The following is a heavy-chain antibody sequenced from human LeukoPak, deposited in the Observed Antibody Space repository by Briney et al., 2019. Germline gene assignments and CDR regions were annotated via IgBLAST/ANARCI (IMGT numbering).Heavy chain of an antibody. D-gene: IGHD2-2*01. CDR1: GGTFSSYA. CDR3: ARVDQPYVVVDRHAFDI. CDR2: IIPIFGTA. Sequence: SVNVSCTASGGTFSSYAISWVRQAPGQGLEWMGGIIPIFGTANYAQKFQGRVTITADESTSTAYMELSSLRSEDTAVYYCARVDQPYVVVDRHAFDIWGQGTMVTVSS. J-gene: IGHJ3*02. V-gene: IGHV1-69*13.